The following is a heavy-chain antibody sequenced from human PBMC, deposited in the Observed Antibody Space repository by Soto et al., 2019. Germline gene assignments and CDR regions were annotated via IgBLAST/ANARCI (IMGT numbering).Heavy chain of an antibody. CDR2: MNPNSGNT. CDR1: GYTFTSYD. CDR3: ARFDLRITIFGVVIPHGDYYDGMDV. D-gene: IGHD3-3*01. V-gene: IGHV1-8*01. J-gene: IGHJ6*02. Sequence: ASVKVSCKASGYTFTSYDIKWVRQATGQGLEWMGWMNPNSGNTGYAQKFQGRVTMTRNTSISTAYMELSSLRSEDTAVYYCARFDLRITIFGVVIPHGDYYDGMDVWGQGTTVTVPS.